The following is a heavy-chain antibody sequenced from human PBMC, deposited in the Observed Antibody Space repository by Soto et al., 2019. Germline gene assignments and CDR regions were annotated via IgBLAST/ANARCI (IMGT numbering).Heavy chain of an antibody. D-gene: IGHD6-19*01. CDR1: GGSISSYY. Sequence: NPSETLSLTCTVSGGSISSYYWSWIRQPPGKGLEWIGYIYYSGSTNYNPSLKSRVTISVDTSKNQFSLKLSSVTAADTAVYYCARWDSSGWYDGMDVWGQGTTVTVSS. J-gene: IGHJ6*02. CDR2: IYYSGST. CDR3: ARWDSSGWYDGMDV. V-gene: IGHV4-59*01.